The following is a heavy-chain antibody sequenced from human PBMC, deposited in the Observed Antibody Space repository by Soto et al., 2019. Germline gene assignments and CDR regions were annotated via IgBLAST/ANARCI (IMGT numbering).Heavy chain of an antibody. J-gene: IGHJ6*02. V-gene: IGHV1-45*02. Sequence: SVKVSCKASGYTFTYRYLHWVRQAPGQALEWMGWITPFNGNTNYAQKFQDRVTITRDRSMSTAYMELSSLRSEDTAMYYCATTHRYYYDSSGYYPDVGMDVWGQGTTVTVSS. CDR2: ITPFNGNT. CDR3: ATTHRYYYDSSGYYPDVGMDV. D-gene: IGHD3-22*01. CDR1: GYTFTYRY.